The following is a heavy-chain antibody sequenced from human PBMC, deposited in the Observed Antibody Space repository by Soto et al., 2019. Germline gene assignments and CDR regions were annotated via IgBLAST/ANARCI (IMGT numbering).Heavy chain of an antibody. J-gene: IGHJ3*02. CDR3: ARLTMAQDAFDI. Sequence: QVQLEQSGAEVKKPGASVKVSCKASGYTFTSYGISWVRQAPGQGLEWMGWISAYNGKTNYAQKLKGGXTMTTDTSTSTAYMELRSLRSDDTAVYYCARLTMAQDAFDIWGQGTMVTVSS. CDR2: ISAYNGKT. V-gene: IGHV1-18*01. CDR1: GYTFTSYG. D-gene: IGHD3-10*01.